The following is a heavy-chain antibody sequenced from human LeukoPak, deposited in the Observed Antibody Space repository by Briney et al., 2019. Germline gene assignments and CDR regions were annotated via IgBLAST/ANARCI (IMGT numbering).Heavy chain of an antibody. CDR3: ARVSRGWLGSLNFDY. V-gene: IGHV4-59*01. CDR1: GGSISSYY. J-gene: IGHJ4*02. D-gene: IGHD6-19*01. Sequence: PSETLSLTCTVSGGSISSYYWSWIRQPPGKGLEWIGYIYYSGSTNYNPSLKSRVTISVDTSKNQFSLKLSSVTAADTAVYYCARVSRGWLGSLNFDYWGQGTLVTVSS. CDR2: IYYSGST.